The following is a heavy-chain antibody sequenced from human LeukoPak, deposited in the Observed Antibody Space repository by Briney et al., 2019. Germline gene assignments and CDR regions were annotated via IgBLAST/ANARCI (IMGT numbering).Heavy chain of an antibody. D-gene: IGHD3-3*01. V-gene: IGHV1-69*06. Sequence: GASVKVSCKASGGTFSSYAISWVRQAPGQGLEWMGGIIPIFGTANYAQKFQGRVTITADKSTSTAYMELSSLRSEDTAVYYCAREGESFGTYYDFLSGYYTSLRYGSLDVWGKGTTVTVSS. J-gene: IGHJ6*04. CDR3: AREGESFGTYYDFLSGYYTSLRYGSLDV. CDR2: IIPIFGTA. CDR1: GGTFSSYA.